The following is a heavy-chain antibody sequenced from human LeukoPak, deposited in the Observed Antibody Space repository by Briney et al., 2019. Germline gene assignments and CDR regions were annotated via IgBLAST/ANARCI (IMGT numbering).Heavy chain of an antibody. CDR2: ISSSSSYI. V-gene: IGHV3-21*01. J-gene: IGHJ4*02. CDR1: GFTFSSYS. CDR3: ARGQYNWNDPGGYYFDY. Sequence: PGGSLRLSCAASGFTFSSYSMNWVRQAPGKGLEWVSSISSSSSYIYYADSVKGRFTISRDNAKNSLYLQMNSLRAEDTAVYYCARGQYNWNDPGGYYFDYWGQGTLVTVSS. D-gene: IGHD1-1*01.